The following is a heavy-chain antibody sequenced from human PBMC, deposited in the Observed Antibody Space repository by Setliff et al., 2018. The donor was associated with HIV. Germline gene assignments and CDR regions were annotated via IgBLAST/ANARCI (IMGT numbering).Heavy chain of an antibody. CDR2: IYHSGST. D-gene: IGHD3-22*01. Sequence: PSETLSLTCAVSGYSISSGYYWGWIRQPPGKGLEWIGSIYHSGSTYYNPSLESRVTISVDTSKNQFSLKLTSVTAADTAVYYCARDSRHDTSGYYYFDSWGQGTLVTVSS. V-gene: IGHV4-38-2*02. CDR1: GYSISSGYY. J-gene: IGHJ4*02. CDR3: ARDSRHDTSGYYYFDS.